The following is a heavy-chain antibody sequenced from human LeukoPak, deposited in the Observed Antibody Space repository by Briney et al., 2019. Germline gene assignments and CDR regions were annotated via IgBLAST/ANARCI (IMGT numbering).Heavy chain of an antibody. D-gene: IGHD6-19*01. V-gene: IGHV4-59*01. J-gene: IGHJ4*02. Sequence: SETLSLTCTVSGGSLSSYYWSWIRQPPGNGLESIGYISCSGTTNYNPSLESRVTISIDTSKSQFSLKLRSVTAADTAVYYCARDRAARIAVAGTVRTKLYYFDYWGQGTLVTVSS. CDR3: ARDRAARIAVAGTVRTKLYYFDY. CDR2: ISCSGTT. CDR1: GGSLSSYY.